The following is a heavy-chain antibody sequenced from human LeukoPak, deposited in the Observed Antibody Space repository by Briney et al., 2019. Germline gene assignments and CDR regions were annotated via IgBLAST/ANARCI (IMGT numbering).Heavy chain of an antibody. J-gene: IGHJ4*02. V-gene: IGHV7-4-1*02. CDR3: ARNRQKIVATINLDRFDY. CDR1: GYTFTSYA. Sequence: GASVKVSCKASGYTFTSYAKNWVRQAPGQGLEWMGWINTNTGNPTYAQGFTGRFVFSLDTSVSTAYLQISSLKAEDTAVYYCARNRQKIVATINLDRFDYWGQGTLVTVSS. D-gene: IGHD5-12*01. CDR2: INTNTGNP.